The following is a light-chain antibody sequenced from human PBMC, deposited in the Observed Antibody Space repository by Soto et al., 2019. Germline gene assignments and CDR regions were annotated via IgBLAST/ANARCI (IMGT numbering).Light chain of an antibody. CDR3: QRRANWPPWT. Sequence: EIVMTQYPASLSVSPGESVTLSCGASQSVASNLAWYQQKPGQAPRLLIYGTSTRATGAPARFSGSGSATDFTLTISSLQAPDFAAYYCQRRANWPPWTFGHGTKVDIK. CDR1: QSVASN. CDR2: GTS. V-gene: IGKV3-15*01. J-gene: IGKJ1*01.